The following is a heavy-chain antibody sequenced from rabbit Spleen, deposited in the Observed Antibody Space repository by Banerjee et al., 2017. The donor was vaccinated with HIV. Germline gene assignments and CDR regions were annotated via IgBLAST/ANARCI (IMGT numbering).Heavy chain of an antibody. Sequence: QSLEESGGDLVKPGASLTLTCTASGIDFSRDYYMCWVRQAPGKGLEWIGCIDTGNSITWYASWVNGRFTISSNANQNTVSLQMTSLTAADTATYFCARDLVAVIGWNFSLWGQGTLVTVS. CDR2: IDTGNSIT. CDR3: ARDLVAVIGWNFSL. D-gene: IGHD5-1*01. J-gene: IGHJ3*01. CDR1: GIDFSRDYY. V-gene: IGHV1S43*01.